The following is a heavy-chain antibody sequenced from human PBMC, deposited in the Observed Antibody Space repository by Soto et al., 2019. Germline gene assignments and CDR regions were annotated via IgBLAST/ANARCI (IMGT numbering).Heavy chain of an antibody. CDR1: GFTFSSYW. CDR2: IKQDGSEK. V-gene: IGHV3-7*05. J-gene: IGHJ4*02. D-gene: IGHD3-3*01. Sequence: GGSLRLSCAASGFTFSSYWMTWVRQAPGKGLEWVANIKQDGSEKYYVDSVKGRFTISRDNAKNSLYLQMNSLRAEDTAAYYCARDQFPYYDFWSGFLSLDYWGQGTLVTVSS. CDR3: ARDQFPYYDFWSGFLSLDY.